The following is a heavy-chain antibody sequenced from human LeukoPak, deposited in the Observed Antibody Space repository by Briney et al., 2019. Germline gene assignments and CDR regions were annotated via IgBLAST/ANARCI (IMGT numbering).Heavy chain of an antibody. J-gene: IGHJ3*02. D-gene: IGHD3-22*01. CDR2: ISRNGDST. V-gene: IGHV3-23*01. Sequence: GGSLRLSCAASGFTFNNYAMSWVRHAPGRGREWVLDISRNGDSTFYADYVKRRSTIARDNSKNTLYLQMNSLRAEDTAVYYCARDYYDSSGYDAGVHAFDIWGQGTMVTVSS. CDR1: GFTFNNYA. CDR3: ARDYYDSSGYDAGVHAFDI.